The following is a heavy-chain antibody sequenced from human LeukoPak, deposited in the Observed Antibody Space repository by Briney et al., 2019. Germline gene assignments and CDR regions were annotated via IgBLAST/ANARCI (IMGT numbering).Heavy chain of an antibody. V-gene: IGHV3-48*03. CDR1: GCTFSSYE. J-gene: IGHJ4*02. CDR3: ARVAGYFDWEYYFDY. CDR2: ISSGCDTR. Sequence: PGGSLRLSCAASGCTFSSYERNWGRQAPGKGLGFVSYISSGCDTRYHADSVKGRFTISRDNAKNSLYLQLNSLRAEDKDVYYCARVAGYFDWEYYFDYWGQGTLVTVSS. D-gene: IGHD3-9*01.